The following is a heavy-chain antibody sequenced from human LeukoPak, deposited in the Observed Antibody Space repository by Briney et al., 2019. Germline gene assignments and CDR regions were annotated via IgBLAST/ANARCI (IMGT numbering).Heavy chain of an antibody. J-gene: IGHJ4*02. D-gene: IGHD4-23*01. CDR1: GGSISSGSYY. Sequence: SQTLSLTCTVSGGSISSGSYYWRWIRQPAGKGLEWIGRIYTSGSTNYNPSLKSRVTISVDTSKNQFSLKLSSVTAADTAVYYCAGRTVVFDYWGQGTLVTVSS. V-gene: IGHV4-61*02. CDR3: AGRTVVFDY. CDR2: IYTSGST.